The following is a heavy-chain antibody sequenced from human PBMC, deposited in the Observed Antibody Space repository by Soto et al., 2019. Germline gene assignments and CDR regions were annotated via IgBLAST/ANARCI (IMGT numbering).Heavy chain of an antibody. Sequence: GGSLRLSCAASGFTFSSYEMNWVRQAPGKGLEWVSYISSSGSTIYYADSVKGRFTISRDNAKNSLYLQMNSLRAEDTAVYYCARAYIVATILFDYWGQGTLVTDAS. V-gene: IGHV3-48*03. CDR1: GFTFSSYE. J-gene: IGHJ4*02. CDR3: ARAYIVATILFDY. CDR2: ISSSGSTI. D-gene: IGHD5-12*01.